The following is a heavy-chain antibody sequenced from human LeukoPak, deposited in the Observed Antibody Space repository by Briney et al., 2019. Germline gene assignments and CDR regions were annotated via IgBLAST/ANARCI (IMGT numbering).Heavy chain of an antibody. V-gene: IGHV4-59*01. Sequence: SETLSLTCTVSGGSISSYYWSWIRQPPGKGLEWIGYIYYSGSTNYNPSLKSRVTISVDTSKNQFSLKLSSVTAAATAVYYCARVLRYFDGRSFDPWGQGTLVTVSS. J-gene: IGHJ5*02. CDR1: GGSISSYY. D-gene: IGHD3-9*01. CDR3: ARVLRYFDGRSFDP. CDR2: IYYSGST.